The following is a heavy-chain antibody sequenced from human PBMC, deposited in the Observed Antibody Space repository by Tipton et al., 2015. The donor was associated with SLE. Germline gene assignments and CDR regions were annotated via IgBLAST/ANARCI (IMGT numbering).Heavy chain of an antibody. J-gene: IGHJ4*02. D-gene: IGHD6-19*01. CDR2: IYYSGST. CDR1: GGSISSGGYY. V-gene: IGHV4-31*03. CDR3: ARGGYSSGWYGDYFVY. Sequence: TLSLTCTVSGGSISSGGYYWSWIRQHPGKGLEWIGYIYYSGSTYYNPSLKSRVTISLDTSKTQFSLKLRSVTAADTAIYYCARGGYSSGWYGDYFVYCGQGTLVTVSS.